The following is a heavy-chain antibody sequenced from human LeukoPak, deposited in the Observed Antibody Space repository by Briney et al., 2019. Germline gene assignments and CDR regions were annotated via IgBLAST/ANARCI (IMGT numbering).Heavy chain of an antibody. CDR3: ARVVRDTAMVTFDY. Sequence: SVKVSCKASGGTFSSYAISWVRQAPGQGLEWMGRIIPILGIANYAQKFQGRVTITADKSTSTAYMELSGLRSEDTAVYYCARVVRDTAMVTFDYWGQGTLVTVSS. V-gene: IGHV1-69*04. CDR2: IIPILGIA. J-gene: IGHJ4*02. D-gene: IGHD5-18*01. CDR1: GGTFSSYA.